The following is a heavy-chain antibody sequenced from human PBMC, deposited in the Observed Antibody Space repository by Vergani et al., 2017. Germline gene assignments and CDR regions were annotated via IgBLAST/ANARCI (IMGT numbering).Heavy chain of an antibody. CDR1: GGSISSSIYY. J-gene: IGHJ6*02. Sequence: QLQLQESGPGLVKPSETLSLTCTVPGGSISSSIYYWGWIRQPPGKGLEWIGSIHYSGSTYYNPSLKSRVTIAVDTSKNQFSLKLSSVTAADTAVYYCARQRITMVRGVYYYCMDVWGQGTTVTVSS. D-gene: IGHD3-10*01. CDR2: IHYSGST. V-gene: IGHV4-39*07. CDR3: ARQRITMVRGVYYYCMDV.